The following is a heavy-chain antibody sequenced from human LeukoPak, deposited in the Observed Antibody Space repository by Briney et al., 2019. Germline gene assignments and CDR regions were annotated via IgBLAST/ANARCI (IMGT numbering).Heavy chain of an antibody. CDR3: ARAGLSDAFDI. J-gene: IGHJ3*02. CDR2: ISISGGTI. D-gene: IGHD2-8*02. CDR1: GFTFTDYW. Sequence: GGSLRLSCAASGFTFTDYWMSWIRQAPGKGLEWISYISISGGTIYYAESVKGRFTISRDNAKSSLYLQMNSLRGEDTAVYYCARAGLSDAFDIWGQGTMVTVSS. V-gene: IGHV3-11*01.